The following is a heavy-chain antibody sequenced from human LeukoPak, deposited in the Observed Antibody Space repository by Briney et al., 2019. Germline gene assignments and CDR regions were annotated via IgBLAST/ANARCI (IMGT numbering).Heavy chain of an antibody. CDR3: ARGAYSFDY. Sequence: SETLFLTCTVSGGSITGSHWSWLRQSAGKGLEWIGRIYSSGTTNYNPSLKSRVTMSLDTSKNQFSLRLSSMTAADTAVYYCARGAYSFDYWGQGTLVTVSS. CDR1: GGSITGSH. J-gene: IGHJ4*02. CDR2: IYSSGTT. V-gene: IGHV4-4*07.